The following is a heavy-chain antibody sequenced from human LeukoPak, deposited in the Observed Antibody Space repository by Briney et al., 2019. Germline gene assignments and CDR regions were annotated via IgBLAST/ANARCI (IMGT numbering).Heavy chain of an antibody. CDR3: ARLFPVVRGVSDY. D-gene: IGHD3-10*01. CDR1: GGSFSGYY. V-gene: IGHV4-34*01. Sequence: PSETLSLTCAVYGGSFSGYYGSWIRQPPGKGLEWIGEINHSGSTNYNPSLKRRVTISVDPSKNQFSLKLSSVTAADTAVYYCARLFPVVRGVSDYWGQGTLVTVSS. CDR2: INHSGST. J-gene: IGHJ4*02.